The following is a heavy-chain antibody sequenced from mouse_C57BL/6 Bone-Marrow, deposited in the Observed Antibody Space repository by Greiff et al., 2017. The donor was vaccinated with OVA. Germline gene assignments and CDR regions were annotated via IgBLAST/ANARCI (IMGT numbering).Heavy chain of an antibody. D-gene: IGHD6-1*01. J-gene: IGHJ4*01. CDR2: IRNKANGYTT. CDR3: ARYMQRAMDY. V-gene: IGHV7-3*01. Sequence: EVQLVESGGGLVQPGGSLSLSCAASGFTFTDYYMSWVRQPPGKALEWLGFIRNKANGYTTEYSASVKGRFTISRDNSQSILYLQMNALRAEDSATYYCARYMQRAMDYWGQGTSVTVSS. CDR1: GFTFTDYY.